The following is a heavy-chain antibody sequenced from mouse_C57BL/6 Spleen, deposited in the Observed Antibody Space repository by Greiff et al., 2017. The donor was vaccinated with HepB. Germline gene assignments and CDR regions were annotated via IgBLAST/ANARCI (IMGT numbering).Heavy chain of an antibody. CDR1: GYTFTEYT. CDR3: ARHEESLSGGYSWFAY. D-gene: IGHD2-3*01. V-gene: IGHV1-62-2*01. Sequence: VQRVESGAELVKPGASVKLSCKASGYTFTEYTIHWVKQRSGQGLEWIGWFYPGSGSIKYNEKFKDKATLTADKSSSTVYMERSRLTSEDSAVYFCARHEESLSGGYSWFAYWGQGTLVTVSA. CDR2: FYPGSGSI. J-gene: IGHJ3*01.